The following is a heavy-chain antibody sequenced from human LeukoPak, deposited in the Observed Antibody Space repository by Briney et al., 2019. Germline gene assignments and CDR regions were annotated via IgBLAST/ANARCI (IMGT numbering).Heavy chain of an antibody. CDR3: ARDQDWNYAFDI. Sequence: GASVKVSCKASGYTLTSYFIHWVRQAPGQGLEWMRIINPSGGSTSYAQKFQGRVTMTRDTSTSTVYMELSSLRSEDTAVYYCARDQDWNYAFDIWGQGTMVTVSS. CDR2: INPSGGST. V-gene: IGHV1-46*01. D-gene: IGHD1-7*01. CDR1: GYTLTSYF. J-gene: IGHJ3*02.